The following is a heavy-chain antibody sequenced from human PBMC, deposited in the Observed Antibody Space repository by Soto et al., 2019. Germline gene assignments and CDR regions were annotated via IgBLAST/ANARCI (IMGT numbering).Heavy chain of an antibody. CDR3: ATRDLRFLEWLHKYYFDY. CDR2: FDPEDGET. Sequence: QVQLVQSGAEVKKPGASVKVSCKVSGYTLTELSMHWVRQAPGKGLEWMGGFDPEDGETIYAQKFQGRVTMTEDTSTDTAYIELSSLRSEDTAVYYCATRDLRFLEWLHKYYFDYWGQGTLVTVSS. CDR1: GYTLTELS. J-gene: IGHJ4*02. D-gene: IGHD3-3*01. V-gene: IGHV1-24*01.